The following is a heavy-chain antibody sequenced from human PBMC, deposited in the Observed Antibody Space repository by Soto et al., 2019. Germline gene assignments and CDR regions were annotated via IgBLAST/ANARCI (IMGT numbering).Heavy chain of an antibody. CDR3: EDGTRHSSPVTAY. Sequence: SVLMCLPCTVSGGSIVSLSYYWGWIRQHPGKGLEWIGSIYYSGSTYYNPSLKSRVTISVDTSKNQFSLKLSSVTAADTAVYYYEDGTRHSSPVTAYWRHGTLDTGSS. D-gene: IGHD6-13*01. V-gene: IGHV4-39*01. J-gene: IGHJ1*01. CDR2: IYYSGST. CDR1: GGSIVSLSYY.